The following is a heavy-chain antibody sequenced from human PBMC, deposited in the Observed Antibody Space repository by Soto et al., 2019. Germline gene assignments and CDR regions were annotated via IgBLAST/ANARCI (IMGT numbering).Heavy chain of an antibody. CDR3: FQAEDGIRGVRSVSAFLLNRSSDL. V-gene: IGHV4-59*01. J-gene: IGHJ2*01. Sequence: KGLEWFGYIYYSGSTNYNPSLKSRVTISVDTSKNQFSLKLSSVTAADTAVFFFFQAEDGIRGVRSVSAFLLNRSSDL. D-gene: IGHD3-10*02. CDR2: IYYSGST.